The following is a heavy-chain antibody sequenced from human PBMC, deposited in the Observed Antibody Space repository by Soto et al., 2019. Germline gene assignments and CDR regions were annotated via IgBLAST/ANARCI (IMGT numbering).Heavy chain of an antibody. CDR1: GYTFTSYG. Sequence: QVQLVQSGAEVKKPGASVKVSCKASGYTFTSYGISWVRQAPGQGLEWMGWISAYNGNTNYAQKLQGRVTMTTDTSTSTAYMELRSLRSDDTAVDYCARDRGSSYYYYYGMDVWGQGTTVTVSS. J-gene: IGHJ6*02. V-gene: IGHV1-18*01. CDR3: ARDRGSSYYYYYGMDV. CDR2: ISAYNGNT. D-gene: IGHD6-6*01.